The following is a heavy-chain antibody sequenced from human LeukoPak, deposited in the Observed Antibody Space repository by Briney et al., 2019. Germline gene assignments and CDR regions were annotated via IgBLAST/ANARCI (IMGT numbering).Heavy chain of an antibody. CDR2: INHSGST. CDR3: ARVRSGWYLGPVYFDY. J-gene: IGHJ4*02. CDR1: GGSISSYY. D-gene: IGHD6-19*01. V-gene: IGHV4-34*01. Sequence: SETLSLTCTVSGGSISSYYWSWIRQPPGKGLEWIGEINHSGSTNYNPSLKSRVTISVDTSKNQFSLKLSSVTAADTAVYYCARVRSGWYLGPVYFDYWGQGTLVTVSS.